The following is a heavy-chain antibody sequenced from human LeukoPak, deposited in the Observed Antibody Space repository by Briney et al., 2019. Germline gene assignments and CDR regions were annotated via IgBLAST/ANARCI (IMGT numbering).Heavy chain of an antibody. J-gene: IGHJ3*02. Sequence: EASVTVSCKASGYTFTGYYMHWVRQAPGQGLEWMGRINPNSDGTNYAQKFQGRVTMTRDTSISTAYMELSRLRSDDTAVYYCASSLMVYDHDAFDIWGQGTMVTVSS. CDR1: GYTFTGYY. D-gene: IGHD2-8*01. CDR2: INPNSDGT. CDR3: ASSLMVYDHDAFDI. V-gene: IGHV1-2*06.